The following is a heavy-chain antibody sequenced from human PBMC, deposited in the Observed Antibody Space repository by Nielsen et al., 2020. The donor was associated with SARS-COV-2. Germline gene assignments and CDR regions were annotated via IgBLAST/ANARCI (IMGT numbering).Heavy chain of an antibody. CDR2: INPNSGGT. D-gene: IGHD4-23*01. Sequence: ASVKVSCKASGYTFTGYYMHWVRQAPGQGLEWMGRINPNSGGTNYAQKFQGRVTMTRDTSISTAYMELRSLRSDDTAVYYCARDPRDYGGNSGLFGYWGQGTLVTVSS. CDR1: GYTFTGYY. CDR3: ARDPRDYGGNSGLFGY. V-gene: IGHV1-2*06. J-gene: IGHJ4*02.